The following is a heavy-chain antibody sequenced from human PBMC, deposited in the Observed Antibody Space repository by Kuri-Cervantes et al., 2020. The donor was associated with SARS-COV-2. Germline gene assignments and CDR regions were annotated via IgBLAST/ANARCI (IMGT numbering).Heavy chain of an antibody. J-gene: IGHJ4*02. V-gene: IGHV3-7*03. CDR3: ARVKDYDSSGPSPNFDY. Sequence: GGSLRLSCAASGFTFSSYWMSWVRQAPGKGLEWVANIKQDGSEKYYVDSVKGRFTISRDNAKNSLYLQMNSLRAEDTAVYYCARVKDYDSSGPSPNFDYWGQGTLVTVSS. CDR2: IKQDGSEK. D-gene: IGHD3-22*01. CDR1: GFTFSSYW.